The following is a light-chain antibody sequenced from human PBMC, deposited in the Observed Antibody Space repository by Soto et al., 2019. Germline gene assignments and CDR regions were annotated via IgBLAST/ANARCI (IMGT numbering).Light chain of an antibody. J-gene: IGLJ1*01. CDR1: SRDVGIYNL. Sequence: SALTQPASVSGSPGQSITISCTGTSRDVGIYNLVSSYQLHPGKVPKLIIYEDTKRPSGISSRFSGSESGITAFLTISGLQAEDEADYYCCSYAGSSTYVFGTGTKVTVL. V-gene: IGLV2-23*01. CDR2: EDT. CDR3: CSYAGSSTYV.